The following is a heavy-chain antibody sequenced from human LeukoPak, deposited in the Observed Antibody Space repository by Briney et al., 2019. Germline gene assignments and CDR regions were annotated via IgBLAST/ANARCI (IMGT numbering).Heavy chain of an antibody. CDR1: GFTFSSSA. CDR2: ISGSGSGGST. CDR3: AKSGYNRFDY. J-gene: IGHJ4*02. V-gene: IGHV3-23*01. Sequence: GGSLRLSCAASGFTFSSSAMSWVRQAPGKGLEWVSNISGSGSGGSTYYADSVKGRFTISRDNSKNTLYLQMNSLRAEDTAVYYCAKSGYNRFDYWGQGSLVTVSS. D-gene: IGHD5-24*01.